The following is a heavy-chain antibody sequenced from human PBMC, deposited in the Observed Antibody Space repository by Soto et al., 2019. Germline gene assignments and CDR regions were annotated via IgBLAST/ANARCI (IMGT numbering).Heavy chain of an antibody. CDR1: GFTFSSYA. CDR3: ARGVLYCSSTSCPEYFQH. CDR2: ISYDGSNK. J-gene: IGHJ1*01. Sequence: PGGSLRLSCAASGFTFSSYAMHWVRQAPGKGLEWVAVISYDGSNKYYADSVKGRFTISRDNSKNTLYLQMNSLRAEDTAVYYCARGVLYCSSTSCPEYFQHWGQGTLVTVSS. V-gene: IGHV3-30-3*01. D-gene: IGHD2-2*01.